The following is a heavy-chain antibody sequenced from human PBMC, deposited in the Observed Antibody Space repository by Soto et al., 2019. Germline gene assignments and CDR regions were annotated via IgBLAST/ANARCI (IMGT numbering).Heavy chain of an antibody. J-gene: IGHJ6*02. D-gene: IGHD5-18*01. V-gene: IGHV6-1*01. CDR1: GDSVSSNSAA. Sequence: SQTLSLTCAISGDSVSSNSAAWNWIRQSPSRGLEWLGRTYYRSKWYNDYAVSVKSRITINPDTSKNQFSLQLNSVTPEDTAVYYCARGKSYGYSYGMGYYYGMDVWGQGTTVTVSS. CDR3: ARGKSYGYSYGMGYYYGMDV. CDR2: TYYRSKWYN.